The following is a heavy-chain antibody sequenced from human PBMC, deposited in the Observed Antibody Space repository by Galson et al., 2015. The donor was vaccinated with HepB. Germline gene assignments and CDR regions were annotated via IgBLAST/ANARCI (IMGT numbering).Heavy chain of an antibody. Sequence: SLRLSCAASGFTFSSYGMHWVRQAPGKGLEWVSYISSSSSTIYYADSVKGRFTISRDNAKNSLYLQMNSLRAEDTAVYYCARADGEWELLPDYYYGMDVWGQGTTVTVSS. CDR3: ARADGEWELLPDYYYGMDV. D-gene: IGHD1-26*01. CDR1: GFTFSSYG. J-gene: IGHJ6*02. CDR2: ISSSSSTI. V-gene: IGHV3-48*01.